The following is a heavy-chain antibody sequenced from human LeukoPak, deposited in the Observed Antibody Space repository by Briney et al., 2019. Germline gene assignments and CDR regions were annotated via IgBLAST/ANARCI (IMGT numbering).Heavy chain of an antibody. D-gene: IGHD2-2*01. Sequence: GASVKVSCKASGGTFSSYAISWVRQAPGQGLEWMGRIIPILSIANYAQKFQGRVTITADKSTSTAYMELSSLRSEDTAVYYCARGRVVPAATPDFDYWGQGTLVTVSS. J-gene: IGHJ4*02. CDR3: ARGRVVPAATPDFDY. CDR2: IIPILSIA. CDR1: GGTFSSYA. V-gene: IGHV1-69*04.